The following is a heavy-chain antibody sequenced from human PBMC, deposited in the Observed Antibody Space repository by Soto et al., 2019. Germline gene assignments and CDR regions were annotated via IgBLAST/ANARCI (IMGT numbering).Heavy chain of an antibody. Sequence: EVHLLESGGGLVQPGGSLKLSCAASGFSFSDYTMVWVRQGQGQGLEWVSSVSGTGDNTEYADSVKGRFIISRDNFRNTVHLQMNSLRVEDSAVYFCAKDRHGKNNWFESWGRGTLVTVSS. CDR2: VSGTGDNT. V-gene: IGHV3-23*01. CDR1: GFSFSDYT. D-gene: IGHD4-17*01. CDR3: AKDRHGKNNWFES. J-gene: IGHJ5*01.